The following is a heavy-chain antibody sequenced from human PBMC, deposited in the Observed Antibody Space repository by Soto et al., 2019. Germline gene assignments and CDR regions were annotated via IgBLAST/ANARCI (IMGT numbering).Heavy chain of an antibody. CDR1: GFTFSSYA. CDR2: ISGSGGST. Sequence: GESLKISCAASGFTFSSYAMSWVRQAPGKGLEWVSAISGSGGSTYYADSVKGRFTISRDNSKNTLYLQMNSLRAEDTAVYYCAKGSTYDYSNYFDYWGQGTLVTVSS. CDR3: AKGSTYDYSNYFDY. V-gene: IGHV3-23*01. J-gene: IGHJ4*02. D-gene: IGHD4-4*01.